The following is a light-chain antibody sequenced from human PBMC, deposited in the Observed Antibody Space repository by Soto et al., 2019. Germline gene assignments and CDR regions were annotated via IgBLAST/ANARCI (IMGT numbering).Light chain of an antibody. CDR3: QQTYSTPLT. J-gene: IGKJ4*01. V-gene: IGKV1-39*01. CDR1: QSISSY. CDR2: AAS. Sequence: DIQMTQSPSSLSASVGDRVTLTCRASQSISSYLNWYQQKPGKAPKLLIYAASSLQSGVPSRFSDSGSGTDFTLTINILKPEDFATYYCQQTYSTPLTFGGGTKVDIK.